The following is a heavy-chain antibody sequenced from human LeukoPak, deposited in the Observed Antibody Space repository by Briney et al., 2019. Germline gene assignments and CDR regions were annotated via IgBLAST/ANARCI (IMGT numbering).Heavy chain of an antibody. Sequence: GGSLRLSGVGSGFTFRSHWVNWVRQSPRKGLEWVANIKPDGIDKYYVDSARGRFTVSRDNAKSSAFLQMNSLRAEDTAIYYCATISAQTFDIWGQGTLVSVSS. D-gene: IGHD5-24*01. V-gene: IGHV3-7*01. CDR3: ATISAQTFDI. CDR2: IKPDGIDK. J-gene: IGHJ3*02. CDR1: GFTFRSHW.